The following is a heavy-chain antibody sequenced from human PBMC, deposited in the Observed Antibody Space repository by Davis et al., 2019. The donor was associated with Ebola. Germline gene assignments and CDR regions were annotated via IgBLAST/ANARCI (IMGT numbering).Heavy chain of an antibody. CDR1: GFIFSTYV. V-gene: IGHV3-23*01. CDR2: GTSADT. D-gene: IGHD4-17*01. Sequence: GESLKISCSASGFIFSTYVMSWVRQAPGKGLEWVSTYGTSADTYYADSVKGRFTISRDNSKNTLYLQMNSLRAEDTAVYYCAKDNYAVTIMVGAFDIWGQGTVVTVSS. CDR3: AKDNYAVTIMVGAFDI. J-gene: IGHJ3*02.